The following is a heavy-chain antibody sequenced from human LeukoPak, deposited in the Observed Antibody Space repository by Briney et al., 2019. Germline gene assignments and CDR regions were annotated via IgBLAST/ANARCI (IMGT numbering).Heavy chain of an antibody. CDR2: ISYDGSNK. V-gene: IGHV3-30-3*02. Sequence: PGGSLRLSCAASGFTFSSYAMHWVRQAPGKGLEWVAVISYDGSNKYYADSVKGRFTISRDNSKNTLYLQMNSLRAEDTAIYYCAKIPYEYNSGWYAAFDIWGQGTMVTVSS. CDR3: AKIPYEYNSGWYAAFDI. J-gene: IGHJ3*02. CDR1: GFTFSSYA. D-gene: IGHD6-19*01.